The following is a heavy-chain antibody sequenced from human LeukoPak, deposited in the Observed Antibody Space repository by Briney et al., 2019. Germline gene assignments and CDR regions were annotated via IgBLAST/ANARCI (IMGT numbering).Heavy chain of an antibody. J-gene: IGHJ4*02. CDR3: VRLAGAGTKAPHY. CDR2: IYYTGST. Sequence: PSETLSLTCTVSGGSISTSSHYWGWIRQPPGKGLEWIGSIYYTGSTYYNPSLKSRVTISADTSKKQFSLKLTSVTAADTAVYYCVRLAGAGTKAPHYWGQGTLVTVSS. D-gene: IGHD6-13*01. V-gene: IGHV4-39*01. CDR1: GGSISTSSHY.